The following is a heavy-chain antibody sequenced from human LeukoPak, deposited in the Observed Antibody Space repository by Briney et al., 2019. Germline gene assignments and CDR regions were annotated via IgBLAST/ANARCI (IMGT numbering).Heavy chain of an antibody. CDR3: ARGTTVTTVAYFDY. CDR2: ISSSSYI. J-gene: IGHJ4*02. Sequence: GGSLRLSCAASGFTFSSYSMNWVRQAPGKGLEWVPSISSSSYIYYADSVKGRFTISRDNAKNSLYLQMNSLRAEDTAVYYCARGTTVTTVAYFDYWGQGTLVTVSS. D-gene: IGHD4-17*01. V-gene: IGHV3-21*01. CDR1: GFTFSSYS.